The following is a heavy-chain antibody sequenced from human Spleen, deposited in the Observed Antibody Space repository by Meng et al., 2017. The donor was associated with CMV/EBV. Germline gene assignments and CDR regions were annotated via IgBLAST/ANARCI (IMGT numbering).Heavy chain of an antibody. CDR3: ARDLAAAGGLDY. CDR1: GGSSRSYH. Sequence: TCTVSGGSSRSYHWSWVRQSPGKGLEWIGYIYYNGGTNYNPSLESRVTISVDTSKNHFSLKLTSVTAADTALYYCARDLAAAGGLDYWGQGTLVTVSS. D-gene: IGHD6-13*01. V-gene: IGHV4-59*01. J-gene: IGHJ4*02. CDR2: IYYNGGT.